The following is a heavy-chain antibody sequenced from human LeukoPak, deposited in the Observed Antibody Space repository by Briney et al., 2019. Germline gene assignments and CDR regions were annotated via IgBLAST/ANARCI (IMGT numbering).Heavy chain of an antibody. Sequence: GSLRLSCAASGFPFISSWMAWARQAPGKGLEWVANIKPDGSEGSYVDSVKGRFTISRDNAKNSLFLQMISLRAEDTAVYYCARDRCYKSFDYWGQGALVTVSS. D-gene: IGHD3-10*01. J-gene: IGHJ4*02. V-gene: IGHV3-7*04. CDR3: ARDRCYKSFDY. CDR1: GFPFISSW. CDR2: IKPDGSEG.